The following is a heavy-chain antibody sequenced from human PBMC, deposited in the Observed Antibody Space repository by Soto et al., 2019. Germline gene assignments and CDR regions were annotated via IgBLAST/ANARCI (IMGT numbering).Heavy chain of an antibody. CDR2: IYYSGST. CDR3: ARDLQYSRLFYGMDV. CDR1: GGSISSGGYY. V-gene: IGHV4-31*03. J-gene: IGHJ6*02. D-gene: IGHD6-13*01. Sequence: QVQLQESGPGLVKPSQTLSLTCTVSGGSISSGGYYWSWIRQHPGKGLEWIGYIYYSGSTYYNPSLKSRVTRSVDTSKNRFALKLSSVTAADTAVHYCARDLQYSRLFYGMDVWGQGTTVTVSS.